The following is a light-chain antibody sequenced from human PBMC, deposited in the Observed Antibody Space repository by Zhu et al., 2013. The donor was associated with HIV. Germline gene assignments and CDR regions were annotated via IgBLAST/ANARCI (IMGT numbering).Light chain of an antibody. V-gene: IGLV3-21*04. Sequence: SYVLTQPPSVSVAPGKTARITCGGDNIGSKNVHWYQQKPGQAPVLVIYDDSDRPSGIPERFSGSNSGNTATLTISRVEVGDEADYYCQVWDSSSDGVFGGGTKVTVL. J-gene: IGLJ3*02. CDR3: QVWDSSSDGV. CDR1: NIGSKN. CDR2: DDS.